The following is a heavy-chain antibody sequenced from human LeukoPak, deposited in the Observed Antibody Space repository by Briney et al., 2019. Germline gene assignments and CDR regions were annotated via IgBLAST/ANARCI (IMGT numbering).Heavy chain of an antibody. CDR2: VSSSSSYI. V-gene: IGHV3-21*01. Sequence: PGGSLRLSCAASGFTFSSYSMNWVRQAPGKGLEWVSSVSSSSSYIYYADSVKGRFTISRDNAKNSLYLQMNSLRAEDTAVYYCARASNYDFWSGYRVGAFDIWGQGTMVTVSS. J-gene: IGHJ3*02. D-gene: IGHD3-3*01. CDR1: GFTFSSYS. CDR3: ARASNYDFWSGYRVGAFDI.